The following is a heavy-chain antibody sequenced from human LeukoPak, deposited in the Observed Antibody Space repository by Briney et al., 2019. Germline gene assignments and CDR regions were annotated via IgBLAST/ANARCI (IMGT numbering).Heavy chain of an antibody. V-gene: IGHV3-30*04. CDR1: GFTFSSYV. J-gene: IGHJ3*02. Sequence: PGGSLRLSCAASGFTFSSYVMHWVRQAPGKGLEWVAIISYDGSNEYYADSVKGRFTISRDNAKNSLYLQMNSLRAEDTAVYYCAREEEGHDAFDIWGQGTMVTVSS. CDR2: ISYDGSNE. CDR3: AREEEGHDAFDI.